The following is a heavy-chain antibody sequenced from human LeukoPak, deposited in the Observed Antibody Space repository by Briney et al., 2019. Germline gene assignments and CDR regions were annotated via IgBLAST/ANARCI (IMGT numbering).Heavy chain of an antibody. CDR3: ARNMTTVTTGVVSRHDALDI. CDR1: GGSISSGNYY. D-gene: IGHD4-11*01. J-gene: IGHJ3*02. Sequence: PSETLSLTCTASGGSISSGNYYWGWIRQPPGKGLEWIGSIYNSGSTYYSTSLKSRVTISVDTSKNQFSLRLSSVTATDTAVYYCARNMTTVTTGVVSRHDALDISGQGTMVTVSS. V-gene: IGHV4-39*01. CDR2: IYNSGST.